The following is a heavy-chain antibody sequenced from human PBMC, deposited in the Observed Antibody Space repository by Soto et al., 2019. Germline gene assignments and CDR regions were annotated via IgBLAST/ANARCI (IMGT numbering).Heavy chain of an antibody. CDR2: FFYTRST. CDR3: ARSRDGYNLNPIDQ. CDR1: TASTTSFY. D-gene: IGHD5-12*01. V-gene: IGHV4-59*01. J-gene: IGHJ1*01. Sequence: QVQLHESGRGLVKPSATLSLSCSVSTASTTSFYWCWIRQPPGKGLQWLVYFFYTRSTNHHPSLMMRATISLDMSSNEFSLRLSSATAADTAMYYWARSRDGYNLNPIDQWGQGLLVTVSS.